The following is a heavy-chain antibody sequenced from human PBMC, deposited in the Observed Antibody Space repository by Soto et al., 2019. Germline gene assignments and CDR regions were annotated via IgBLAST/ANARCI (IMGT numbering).Heavy chain of an antibody. CDR1: GFTFSSYN. CDR3: AKDAGDSSGWSFDY. CDR2: ISHDGSIK. Sequence: QVQLVESGGGVVQPGRSLRLSCAASGFTFSSYNMHWVRQAPGKGLGWVAVISHDGSIKYYADSVKGRFTISRDNSKNMLYLQMNSLRAEDTAVYYCAKDAGDSSGWSFDYWGQGTLVTVSS. V-gene: IGHV3-30*18. J-gene: IGHJ4*02. D-gene: IGHD6-19*01.